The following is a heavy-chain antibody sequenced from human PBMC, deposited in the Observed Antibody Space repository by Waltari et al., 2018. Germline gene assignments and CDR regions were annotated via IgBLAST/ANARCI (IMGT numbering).Heavy chain of an antibody. CDR1: GFTFSTYR. CDR2: IKQDGSER. CDR3: ARGSSGGWDN. J-gene: IGHJ4*02. D-gene: IGHD1-26*01. V-gene: IGHV3-7*01. Sequence: EVHLVVSGGGLVQPGGYLRLSCTVSGFTFSTYRMGWVRQAPGKGLEGVADIKQDGSERYHVDSVRGRFTISRDNAKNSLYLQVNGLRADDTAVYYCARGSSGGWDNWGQGTLVTVSS.